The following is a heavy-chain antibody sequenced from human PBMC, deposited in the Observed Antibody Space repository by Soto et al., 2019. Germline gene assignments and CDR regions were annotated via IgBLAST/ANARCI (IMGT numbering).Heavy chain of an antibody. V-gene: IGHV3-48*01. J-gene: IGHJ4*02. CDR3: VTQVITFPCIDGVCYQVC. D-gene: IGHD2-8*01. CDR2: ITSSSTTI. CDR1: GFTFSSYG. Sequence: GGSLRLSCAASGFTFSSYGMNWVRQAPGRGLEWVSHITSSSTTIYYRDSVKGRFTISRDNAKNSLFLQMTSLRSEDTAVYYCVTQVITFPCIDGVCYQVCWGQGTLVTVSS.